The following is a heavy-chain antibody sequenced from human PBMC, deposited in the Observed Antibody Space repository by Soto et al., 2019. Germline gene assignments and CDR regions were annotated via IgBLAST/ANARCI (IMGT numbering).Heavy chain of an antibody. V-gene: IGHV3-23*01. CDR1: GFTFSSYA. CDR3: AKSMGLRPRIYYYYGMDV. D-gene: IGHD5-12*01. CDR2: ISGSGGST. J-gene: IGHJ6*02. Sequence: LRLSCAASGFTFSSYAMSWVRQAPGKGLEWVSAISGSGGSTYYADSVKGRFTISRDNSKNTLYLQMNSLRAEDTAVYYCAKSMGLRPRIYYYYGMDVWGQGTTVTVSS.